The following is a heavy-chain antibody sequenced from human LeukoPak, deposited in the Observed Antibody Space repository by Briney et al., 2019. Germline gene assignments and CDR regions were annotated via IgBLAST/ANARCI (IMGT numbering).Heavy chain of an antibody. D-gene: IGHD3-22*01. V-gene: IGHV3-23*01. CDR2: ISGSGGST. Sequence: GGSLRLSCAVSGITLSIYGMSWVRQAPGKGLEWVAGISGSGGSTNYAASVKGRFTISRDNPKNTLYLQMNSLRAEDTAVYFCAKRGVVIRVILVGFHKEAYYFDSWGQGALVTVSS. CDR1: GITLSIYG. J-gene: IGHJ4*02. CDR3: AKRGVVIRVILVGFHKEAYYFDS.